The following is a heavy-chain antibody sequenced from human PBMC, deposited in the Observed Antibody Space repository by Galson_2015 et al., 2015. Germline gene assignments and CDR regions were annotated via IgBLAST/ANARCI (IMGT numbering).Heavy chain of an antibody. J-gene: IGHJ4*02. CDR2: ISYDGSNK. D-gene: IGHD2-21*02. CDR3: AKEVDVVTARLYYFDF. Sequence: SLRLSCAASGFTFSSSGMHWVRQAPGKGLEWVAVISYDGSNKYYADSVKGRFTTSRDNSKNTLYLQMDSLRVEDTAVYYCAKEVDVVTARLYYFDFWGQGALVTVSS. CDR1: GFTFSSSG. V-gene: IGHV3-30*18.